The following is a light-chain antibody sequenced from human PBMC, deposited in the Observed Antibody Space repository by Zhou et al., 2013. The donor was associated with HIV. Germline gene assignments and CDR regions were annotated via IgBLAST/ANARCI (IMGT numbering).Light chain of an antibody. CDR3: QQYISYPWT. J-gene: IGKJ1*01. CDR1: RTINTR. Sequence: DVQLTQSPPTLSASVGDRVTITCRASRTINTRLNWFQQKPGKAPTLLIYGASTLHSGVPSRFTGSGSGTEFSLTINSLQPDDFATYYCQQYISYPWTFGQGTKVEI. CDR2: GAS. V-gene: IGKV1-5*01.